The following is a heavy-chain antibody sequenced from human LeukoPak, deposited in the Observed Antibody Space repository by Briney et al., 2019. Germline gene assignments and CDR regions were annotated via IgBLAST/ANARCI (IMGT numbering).Heavy chain of an antibody. Sequence: SETLSLTCAVSGGSITATDFEWAWLRQPPGQGFEWIATISSSGKANYYPSLMSRVTISVDTSKNQFSLDVTSVTAADTGLFYCARCKGGTGCDYWGRGILVIVS. D-gene: IGHD1-26*01. CDR1: GGSITATDFE. CDR3: ARCKGGTGCDY. V-gene: IGHV4-39*01. J-gene: IGHJ4*02. CDR2: ISSSGKA.